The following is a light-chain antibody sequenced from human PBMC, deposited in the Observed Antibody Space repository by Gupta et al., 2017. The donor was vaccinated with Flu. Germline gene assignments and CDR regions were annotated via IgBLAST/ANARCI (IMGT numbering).Light chain of an antibody. CDR1: NSDIGGYNY. Sequence: TNSDIGGYNYVSWYQHHPGRAPKLLIYEVSDRPSGVSNRFSGSKSDNTASLTISGLQPEDEADYYCSSYTTSTTIVFGGGTKLTVL. CDR3: SSYTTSTTIV. CDR2: EVS. V-gene: IGLV2-14*01. J-gene: IGLJ3*02.